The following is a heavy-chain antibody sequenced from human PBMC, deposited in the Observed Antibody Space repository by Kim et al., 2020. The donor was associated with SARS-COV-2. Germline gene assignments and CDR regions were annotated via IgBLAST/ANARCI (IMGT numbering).Heavy chain of an antibody. D-gene: IGHD3-9*01. V-gene: IGHV3-49*03. CDR2: IRSKAYGGTT. CDR1: GFTFGDYA. Sequence: GRSPRLSCTASGFTFGDYAMSWFRQAPGKGLEWVGFIRSKAYGGTTEYAASVKGRFTISRDDSKSIAYLQMNSLKTEDTAVYYCTRDSPLRYFDWLYSYYGMDVWGQGTTVTVSS. CDR3: TRDSPLRYFDWLYSYYGMDV. J-gene: IGHJ6*02.